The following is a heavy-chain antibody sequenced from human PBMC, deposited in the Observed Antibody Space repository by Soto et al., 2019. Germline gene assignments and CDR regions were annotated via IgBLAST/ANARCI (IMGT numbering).Heavy chain of an antibody. Sequence: EVQVVESGGGLVQPGGSLRLSCAASGFTFSNYWMTWVRQAPGKGLEWVANIKGDGTQKSNIDSVKGRFTISRDNAENSLYLQMNSLRGEDTALYYCAALRGGYWGQGTLVTVSS. V-gene: IGHV3-7*05. J-gene: IGHJ4*02. CDR2: IKGDGTQK. CDR3: AALRGGY. D-gene: IGHD2-21*01. CDR1: GFTFSNYW.